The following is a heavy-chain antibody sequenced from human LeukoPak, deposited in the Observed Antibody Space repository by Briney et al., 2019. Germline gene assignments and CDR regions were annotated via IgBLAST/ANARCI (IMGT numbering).Heavy chain of an antibody. Sequence: GGSLRLSCAASGFTFSSYAMHWVRQAPGKGLGWVAVISYDGSNKYYADSVKGRFTISRDNSKNTLYLQMNSLRAEDTAVYYCARAVTIFGVVDYWGQRTLVTVSS. CDR2: ISYDGSNK. CDR1: GFTFSSYA. D-gene: IGHD3-3*01. J-gene: IGHJ4*02. V-gene: IGHV3-30-3*01. CDR3: ARAVTIFGVVDY.